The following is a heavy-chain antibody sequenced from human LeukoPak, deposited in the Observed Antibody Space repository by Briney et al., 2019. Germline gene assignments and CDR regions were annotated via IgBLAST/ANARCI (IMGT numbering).Heavy chain of an antibody. CDR2: ISGSGGST. CDR1: GFTFSSYA. CDR3: AKVSDYYDSSGDYDY. J-gene: IGHJ4*02. V-gene: IGHV3-23*01. D-gene: IGHD3-22*01. Sequence: GGSLRLSCAASGFTFSSYAMSWVRQAPGKGLEWVSAISGSGGSTYYADSVKGRFTISRDNSKNTLYLQMNSLRAEDTAVYYCAKVSDYYDSSGDYDYWGQGTLVTVSS.